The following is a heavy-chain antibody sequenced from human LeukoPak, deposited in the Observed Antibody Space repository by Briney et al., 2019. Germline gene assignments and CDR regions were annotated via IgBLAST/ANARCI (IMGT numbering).Heavy chain of an antibody. CDR1: GFTFSSYA. Sequence: PGGSLILSCAASGFTFSSYAMSWVRQAPGKGLEGVSLIGNSGGSAFYADSVKGRFTISRDNSKNTLYLQMSSLRVEDTAVYYCAKRASGSGTSLYYFDYWGQGTLVTVSS. V-gene: IGHV3-23*01. CDR2: IGNSGGSA. D-gene: IGHD3-10*01. CDR3: AKRASGSGTSLYYFDY. J-gene: IGHJ4*02.